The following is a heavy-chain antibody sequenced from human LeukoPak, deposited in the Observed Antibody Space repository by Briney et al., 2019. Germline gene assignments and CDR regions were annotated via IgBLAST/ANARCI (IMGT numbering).Heavy chain of an antibody. CDR2: ISAYNGNT. CDR1: GYTFTRYG. J-gene: IGHJ6*03. V-gene: IGHV1-18*01. CDR3: ATRGATISGYYHYYYMDV. Sequence: RASVKVSCKASGYTFTRYGISWVRQAPGQGLEWMGWISAYNGNTNYAQKLQGRVTLTTDTSTSTAYMELSSLRSEDTAVYYCATRGATISGYYHYYYMDVWGKGTTVTVSS. D-gene: IGHD5-12*01.